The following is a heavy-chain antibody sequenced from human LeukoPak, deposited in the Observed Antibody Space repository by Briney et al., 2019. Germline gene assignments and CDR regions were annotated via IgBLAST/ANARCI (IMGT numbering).Heavy chain of an antibody. J-gene: IGHJ4*02. D-gene: IGHD3-3*01. V-gene: IGHV3-30*02. Sequence: PGGSLRLSCAASGFTFSNNGMHWVRQAPGKGLEWVAFVQYDGSNKYYADSVKGRFTISRDNSKNTLYLQMNSLRVEDTAVYYCAGPLFDFWEDYWGQGTLVTVSS. CDR2: VQYDGSNK. CDR1: GFTFSNNG. CDR3: AGPLFDFWEDY.